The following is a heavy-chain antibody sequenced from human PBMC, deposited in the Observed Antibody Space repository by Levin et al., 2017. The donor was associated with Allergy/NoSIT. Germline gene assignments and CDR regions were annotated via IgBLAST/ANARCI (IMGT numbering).Heavy chain of an antibody. CDR1: GFTFSDYY. D-gene: IGHD4-17*01. CDR3: ARDYGDFTFDY. Sequence: GESLKISCAASGFTFSDYYMSWIRQAPGKGLEWVSYISSSGSTIYYADSVKGRFTISRDNAKNSLYLQMNSLRAEDTAVYYCARDYGDFTFDYWGQGTLVTVSS. CDR2: ISSSGSTI. J-gene: IGHJ4*02. V-gene: IGHV3-11*01.